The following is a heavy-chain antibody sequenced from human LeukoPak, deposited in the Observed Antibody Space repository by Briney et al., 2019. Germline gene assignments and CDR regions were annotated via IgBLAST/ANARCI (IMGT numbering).Heavy chain of an antibody. CDR1: GHTFTSDV. CDR2: ISAYNGNT. J-gene: IGHJ4*02. Sequence: ASVKVSCKASGHTFTSDVISWVRQAPGQGLEWMGWISAYNGNTNYAQKLQGRVTMTTDTSTSTAYMELRSLRSDDTAVYYCARDHGIAAAGPFDYWGQGTLVTVSS. V-gene: IGHV1-18*01. CDR3: ARDHGIAAAGPFDY. D-gene: IGHD6-13*01.